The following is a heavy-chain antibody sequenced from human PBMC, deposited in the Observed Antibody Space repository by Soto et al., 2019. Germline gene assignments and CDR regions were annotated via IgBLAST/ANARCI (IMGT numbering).Heavy chain of an antibody. CDR1: GGSFSGYY. Sequence: QVQLQQWGAGLLKPSETLSLTCAVYGGSFSGYYWSWIRQPPGKGLEWIGEINHSGSTNYNPSLKRRVTISVDTSKNQCSLKLSSVTAADTAVYYCARHHYYGSGSYYLAFQHWGQGTLVTVSS. V-gene: IGHV4-34*01. D-gene: IGHD3-10*01. J-gene: IGHJ1*01. CDR3: ARHHYYGSGSYYLAFQH. CDR2: INHSGST.